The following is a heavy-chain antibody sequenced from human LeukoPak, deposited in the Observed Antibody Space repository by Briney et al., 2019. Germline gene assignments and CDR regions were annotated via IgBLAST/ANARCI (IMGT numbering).Heavy chain of an antibody. CDR2: ISGSGGST. Sequence: PGGSLRLSCAASGFSFSSYWMSWVRQAPGKGLEWVSAISGSGGSTYYADSVKGRFTISRDNSKNTLYLQMNSLRAEDTAVYYCAKVGGDYDILTGYGYWFDPWGQGTLVTVSS. D-gene: IGHD3-9*01. CDR1: GFSFSSYW. CDR3: AKVGGDYDILTGYGYWFDP. J-gene: IGHJ5*02. V-gene: IGHV3-23*01.